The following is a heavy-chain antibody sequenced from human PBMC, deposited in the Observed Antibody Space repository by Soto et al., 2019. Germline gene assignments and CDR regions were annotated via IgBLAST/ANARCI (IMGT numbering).Heavy chain of an antibody. CDR2: INTYNGNT. Sequence: VQLVQSGAEVKKPGASVKVSCKASGYTFTTYGISWVRQAPGQGLEWMGWINTYNGNTNDIHKFQDRVTMTTDTSASTAYMEVRILRSDDTAVYYGASTDRDLGAGGAMSDYWGQGSLVIVSS. J-gene: IGHJ4*02. D-gene: IGHD3-10*01. CDR1: GYTFTTYG. V-gene: IGHV1-18*01. CDR3: ASTDRDLGAGGAMSDY.